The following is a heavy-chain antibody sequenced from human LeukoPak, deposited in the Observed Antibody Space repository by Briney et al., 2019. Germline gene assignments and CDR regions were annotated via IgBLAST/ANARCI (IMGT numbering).Heavy chain of an antibody. Sequence: SSVKVSCKASGGTFSSYAISRVRQAPGQGLEWMGRIIPIFGTANYAQKFQGRVTITTDESTSTAYMELSSLRSEDTAVYYCARADIAVAAAFDYWGQGTLVTVSS. CDR2: IIPIFGTA. CDR1: GGTFSSYA. J-gene: IGHJ4*02. V-gene: IGHV1-69*05. D-gene: IGHD6-19*01. CDR3: ARADIAVAAAFDY.